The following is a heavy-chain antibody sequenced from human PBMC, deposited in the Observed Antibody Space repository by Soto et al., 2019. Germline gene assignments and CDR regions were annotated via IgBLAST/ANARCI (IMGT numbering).Heavy chain of an antibody. Sequence: ASVKVSCKASGYTFTGHHIYWSRQAPEQGLEWMGWMNPGSGGTTYAQKFQGWVTMTRDTSMSTAYMELSRLTSNDTAVCYCAGGPSKLPFFPPRCPPLALYPFD. CDR3: AGGPSKLPFFPPRCPPLALYPFD. D-gene: IGHD2-15*01. CDR1: GYTFTGHH. CDR2: MNPGSGGT. J-gene: IGHJ4*01. V-gene: IGHV1-2*04.